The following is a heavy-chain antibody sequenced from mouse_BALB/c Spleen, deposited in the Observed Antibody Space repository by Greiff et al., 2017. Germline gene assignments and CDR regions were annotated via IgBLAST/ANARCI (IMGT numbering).Heavy chain of an antibody. V-gene: IGHV5-15*02. Sequence: EVQLVESGGGLVQPGGSRKLSCAASGFTFSDYGMAWVRQAPGKGPEWVAFISNLAYSIYYADTVTGRFTISRENAKNTLYLEMSSLRSEDTAMYYCARGYGKGFAYWGQGTLVTVSA. CDR3: ARGYGKGFAY. CDR1: GFTFSDYG. CDR2: ISNLAYSI. J-gene: IGHJ3*01. D-gene: IGHD2-1*01.